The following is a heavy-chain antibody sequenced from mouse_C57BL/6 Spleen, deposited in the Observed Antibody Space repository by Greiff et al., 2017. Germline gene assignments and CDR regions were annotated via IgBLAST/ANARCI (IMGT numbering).Heavy chain of an antibody. J-gene: IGHJ3*01. D-gene: IGHD4-1*01. CDR1: GFTFSSYA. V-gene: IGHV5-9-1*02. Sequence: EVKVVESGEGLVKPGGSLKLSCAASGFTFSSYAMSWVRQTPEKRLEWVAYISSGGDYIYYADTVKGRFTISRDNARNTLYLQMSSLKSEDTAMYYCTINWDGGWFAYWGQGTLVTVSA. CDR3: TINWDGGWFAY. CDR2: ISSGGDYI.